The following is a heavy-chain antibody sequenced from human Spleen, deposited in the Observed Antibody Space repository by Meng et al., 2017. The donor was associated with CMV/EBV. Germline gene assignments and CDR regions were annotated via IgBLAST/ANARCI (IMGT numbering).Heavy chain of an antibody. J-gene: IGHJ4*02. D-gene: IGHD1-26*01. CDR2: ISPNSGGT. CDR1: GYTFTTYA. V-gene: IGHV1-2*02. Sequence: KASGYTFTTYAMNWVRQAPGQGLEWMGWISPNSGGTNYAQKFQGRVTMARDTSISTAYMELSRLRSDDTAVYYCARDGYYSATWYLDHWGQGTLVTVSS. CDR3: ARDGYYSATWYLDH.